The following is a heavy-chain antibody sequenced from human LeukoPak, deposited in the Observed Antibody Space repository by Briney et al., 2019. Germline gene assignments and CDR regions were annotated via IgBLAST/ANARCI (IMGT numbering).Heavy chain of an antibody. Sequence: ASVKVSCKASGYTFTGYYMHWVRQAPGQGLEWMGWINPNSGGTNYAQKFQGRVTMTRDTSISTAYMELSRLRSDDTAVYYCARGPPVVAPRRFNFDYWGQGTLVTVSS. D-gene: IGHD2-15*01. CDR2: INPNSGGT. V-gene: IGHV1-2*02. CDR1: GYTFTGYY. CDR3: ARGPPVVAPRRFNFDY. J-gene: IGHJ4*02.